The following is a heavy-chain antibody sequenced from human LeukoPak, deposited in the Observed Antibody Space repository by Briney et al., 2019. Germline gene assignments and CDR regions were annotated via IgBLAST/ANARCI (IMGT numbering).Heavy chain of an antibody. V-gene: IGHV3-7*01. CDR2: INPAGSET. Sequence: HPGGSLRLSCAASGFSFSAYWMTWVRQAPGTGLEWVANINPAGSETYYVDPVKGRFSISRDNAKNSLYLQMNSLRAEDTAVYYCARVGGGGAHFDYWGQGTLVTVSS. CDR1: GFSFSAYW. D-gene: IGHD3-16*01. J-gene: IGHJ4*02. CDR3: ARVGGGGAHFDY.